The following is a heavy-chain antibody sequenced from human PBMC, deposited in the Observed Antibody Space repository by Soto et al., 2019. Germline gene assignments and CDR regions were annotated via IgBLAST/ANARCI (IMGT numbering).Heavy chain of an antibody. V-gene: IGHV1-18*04. CDR3: ARDLVGSVHFDYGMDV. Sequence: ASVKVSCKASGYTFTNYGISWVRQARGQGLEWMGWISAYNGNTNYAQKLQGRVNMTTDTSTSTAYMELRSLRSDDTAVYYCARDLVGSVHFDYGMDVWGQGTTVTVSS. CDR1: GYTFTNYG. CDR2: ISAYNGNT. J-gene: IGHJ6*02.